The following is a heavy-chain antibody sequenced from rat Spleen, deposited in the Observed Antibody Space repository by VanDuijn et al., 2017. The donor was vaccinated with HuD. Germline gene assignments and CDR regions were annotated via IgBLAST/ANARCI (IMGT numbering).Heavy chain of an antibody. Sequence: EVQLVESGGGLVQPGRSLKLSCAASGFTFSNYYMAWVRQAPKKGLEWVASISYEGSSTYYGDSVKGRFTMSRDNAKNTLYLQMDSLRSEDTATYYCTTGPSPGTMMVLIQGYFDNWGQGVMVTVSS. CDR2: ISYEGSST. D-gene: IGHD1-12*02. CDR3: TTGPSPGTMMVLIQGYFDN. J-gene: IGHJ2*01. CDR1: GFTFSNYY. V-gene: IGHV5S10*01.